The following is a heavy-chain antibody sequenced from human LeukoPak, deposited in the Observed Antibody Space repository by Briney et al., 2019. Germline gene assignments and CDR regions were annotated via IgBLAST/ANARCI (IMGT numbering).Heavy chain of an antibody. D-gene: IGHD1-26*01. Sequence: PSETLSLTCTVSGGSISSYYWSWIRQPPGKGLEWIGYIYYSGSTNYNPSLKSRVTISVDTSKNQFSLKLSSVTAADTAVYYCARRKAYSGSYGPADAFDIWGQGTMVTVSS. CDR3: ARRKAYSGSYGPADAFDI. J-gene: IGHJ3*02. CDR2: IYYSGST. CDR1: GGSISSYY. V-gene: IGHV4-59*08.